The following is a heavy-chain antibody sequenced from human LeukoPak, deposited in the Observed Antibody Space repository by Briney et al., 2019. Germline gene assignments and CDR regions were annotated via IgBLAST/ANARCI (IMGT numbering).Heavy chain of an antibody. Sequence: PSETLSLTCTVSGGSISSYYWSWIRQPAGEGLEWIGRIYTSGSTNYNPSLKSRVTMSVDTSKNQFSLKLSSVTAADTAVYYCARVSGYCSSTSCPPEFDIWGQGTMVTVSS. D-gene: IGHD2-2*01. CDR3: ARVSGYCSSTSCPPEFDI. J-gene: IGHJ3*02. CDR2: IYTSGST. V-gene: IGHV4-4*07. CDR1: GGSISSYY.